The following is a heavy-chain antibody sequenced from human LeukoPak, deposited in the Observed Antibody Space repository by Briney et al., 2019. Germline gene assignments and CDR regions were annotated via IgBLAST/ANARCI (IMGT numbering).Heavy chain of an antibody. CDR3: ARSVEYCSSTSCYNYYYYYYMDV. CDR2: IYPGDSDT. Sequence: GESLKISCKGSGYSFTNYWIGWVRQMPGKGLEWMGIIYPGDSDTRYSPSFQGQVTISADKPISTAYLQWSSLKASDTAMYYCARSVEYCSSTSCYNYYYYYYMDVWGKGTTVTVSS. V-gene: IGHV5-51*04. J-gene: IGHJ6*03. D-gene: IGHD2-2*02. CDR1: GYSFTNYW.